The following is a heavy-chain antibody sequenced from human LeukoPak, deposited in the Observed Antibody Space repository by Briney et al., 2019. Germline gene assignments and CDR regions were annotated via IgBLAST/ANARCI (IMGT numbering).Heavy chain of an antibody. J-gene: IGHJ5*02. V-gene: IGHV1-2*02. CDR1: GYSFTDYF. CDR2: INPNSGGT. Sequence: ASVKVSCKASGYSFTDYFIHWVRQAPGQGLEWMGWINPNSGGTNYAQKFQGRVTITADKSTSTAYMELSSLRSEDTAVYYCARDLVDYDFWSGSTYNWFDPWGQGTLVTVSS. D-gene: IGHD3-3*01. CDR3: ARDLVDYDFWSGSTYNWFDP.